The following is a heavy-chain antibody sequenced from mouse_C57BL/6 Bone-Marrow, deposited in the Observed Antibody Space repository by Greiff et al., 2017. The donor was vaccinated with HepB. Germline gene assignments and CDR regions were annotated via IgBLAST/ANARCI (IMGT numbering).Heavy chain of an antibody. CDR3: ARGSSGFYAMDY. CDR1: GYTFTSYW. J-gene: IGHJ4*01. Sequence: QIQLQQPGAELVKPGASVKMSCKASGYTFTSYWITWVKQRPGQGLEWIGDIYPGSGSTNYNEKFKSKATLTVDTSSSTAYMQLSSLTSEDSAVYYCARGSSGFYAMDYWGQGTSVTVSS. D-gene: IGHD3-2*02. V-gene: IGHV1-55*01. CDR2: IYPGSGST.